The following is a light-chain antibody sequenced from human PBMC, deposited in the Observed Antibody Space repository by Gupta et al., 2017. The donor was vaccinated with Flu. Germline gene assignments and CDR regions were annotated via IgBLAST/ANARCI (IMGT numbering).Light chain of an antibody. Sequence: DIQMTQPPSSLSASVGDRVTITCLASQSIRSYLNWYKQKPGKALKLLIYAASSWQSGVPSRFRRSGCGTDXPLTISXRQPEDFATYYCQQNDGTPPHSFGXGTKLEIK. J-gene: IGKJ2*03. CDR2: AAS. V-gene: IGKV1-39*01. CDR3: QQNDGTPPHS. CDR1: QSIRSY.